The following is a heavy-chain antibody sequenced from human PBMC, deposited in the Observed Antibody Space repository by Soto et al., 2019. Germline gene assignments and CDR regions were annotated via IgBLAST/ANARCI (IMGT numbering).Heavy chain of an antibody. CDR3: AKDVNYGSQYYYYYYGMDV. CDR1: GFTFSSYG. CDR2: ISYDGSNK. D-gene: IGHD4-17*01. V-gene: IGHV3-30*18. Sequence: GGSLRLSCAASGFTFSSYGMHWVRQAPCKGLEWVAVISYDGSNKYYADSVKGRFTISRDNSKNTLYLQMNSLRAEDTAVYYCAKDVNYGSQYYYYYYGMDVWGQGTTVTVSS. J-gene: IGHJ6*02.